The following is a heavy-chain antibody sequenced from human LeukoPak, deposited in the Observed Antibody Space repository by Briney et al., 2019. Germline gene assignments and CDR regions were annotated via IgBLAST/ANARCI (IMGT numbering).Heavy chain of an antibody. D-gene: IGHD3-10*01. V-gene: IGHV3-33*01. J-gene: IGHJ4*02. CDR2: IWYDGSNK. Sequence: PGGSLRLSCAASGFTFSSYGMHWVRQAPGKGLEWVAVIWYDGSNKYYADSVKGRFTISRDNSKNTLYLQMNSLRAEDTAVYYCARPTERGSGSYPFDYWGQGTLVTVSS. CDR1: GFTFSSYG. CDR3: ARPTERGSGSYPFDY.